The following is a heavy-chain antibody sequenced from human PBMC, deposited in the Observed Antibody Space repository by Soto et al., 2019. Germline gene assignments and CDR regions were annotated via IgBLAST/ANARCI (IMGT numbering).Heavy chain of an antibody. Sequence: QVQLVQSGAEVRKPGSSVKVSCKVSGGTFSSYAISWVRQAPGLGLEWMGGIIPMFGTPNYAQKFQGRVTITAEKTTNTAYMELNSLTSEDTAVDYCARAAGYHYDSSGYQYWYFDLWGRGTLVTVSS. CDR3: ARAAGYHYDSSGYQYWYFDL. J-gene: IGHJ2*01. CDR2: IIPMFGTP. V-gene: IGHV1-69*06. D-gene: IGHD3-22*01. CDR1: GGTFSSYA.